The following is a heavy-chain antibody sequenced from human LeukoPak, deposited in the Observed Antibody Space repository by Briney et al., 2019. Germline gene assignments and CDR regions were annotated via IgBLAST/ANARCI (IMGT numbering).Heavy chain of an antibody. D-gene: IGHD6-13*01. Sequence: GSLRLSCAASGFTFSDYYMIWIRQAPGKGLEWIGEINHSGSTNYNPSLKSRVTISVDTSQKQFSLSLRSVTAADTAVYYCARGRYLTTRGGAAAGFLDYWGQGSLVTVST. CDR2: INHSGST. V-gene: IGHV4-34*01. J-gene: IGHJ4*02. CDR3: ARGRYLTTRGGAAAGFLDY. CDR1: GFTFSDYY.